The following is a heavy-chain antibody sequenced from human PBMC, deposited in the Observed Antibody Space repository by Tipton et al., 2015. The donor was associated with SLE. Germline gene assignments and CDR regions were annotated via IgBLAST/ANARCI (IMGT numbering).Heavy chain of an antibody. D-gene: IGHD5-18*01. V-gene: IGHV4-59*01. CDR1: GGSISSYY. CDR3: ARRIQVWFDAFDI. J-gene: IGHJ3*02. CDR2: IYYSGST. Sequence: LRLSCTVSGGSISSYYWSWIRQPPGKGLEWIGYIYYSGSTNYNPSLKSRVTISVDTSKNQFSLKLSSVTAADTAVYYCARRIQVWFDAFDIWGRGTMVTVSS.